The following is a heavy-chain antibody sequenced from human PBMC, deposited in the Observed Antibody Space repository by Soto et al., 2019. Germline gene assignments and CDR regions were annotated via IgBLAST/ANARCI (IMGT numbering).Heavy chain of an antibody. V-gene: IGHV1-69*02. D-gene: IGHD1-26*01. J-gene: IGHJ5*01. CDR2: IIPFSDIT. CDR1: GDTFSSYI. CDR3: AREELGATFVS. Sequence: QVQLVQSGAEVKKPGSSVKVSCKTSGDTFSSYIFSWVRQAPGQGLEWMGRIIPFSDITNYAQKVQDRLXXTXXXXXXXXXXXXXXXXSEDTALYFCAREELGATFVSWGQGTLVTVSS.